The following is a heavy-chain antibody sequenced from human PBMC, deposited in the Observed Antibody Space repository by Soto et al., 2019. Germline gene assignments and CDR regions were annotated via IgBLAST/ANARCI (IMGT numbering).Heavy chain of an antibody. J-gene: IGHJ6*02. CDR1: GFTFSSYW. CDR2: IKQDGSEK. D-gene: IGHD3-22*01. CDR3: ARDNYDSSGYYWSYYYYGMDV. V-gene: IGHV3-7*01. Sequence: EVQLVESGGGLVQPGGSLRLSCAASGFTFSSYWMSWVRQAPGKGLEWVANIKQDGSEKYYVDSVKGRFTISRDNAKNSLYLQMNSLRAEDTAVYYCARDNYDSSGYYWSYYYYGMDVWGQGTTVTVS.